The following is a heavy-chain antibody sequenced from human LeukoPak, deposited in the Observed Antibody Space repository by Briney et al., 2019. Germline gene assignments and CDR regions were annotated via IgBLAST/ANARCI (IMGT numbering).Heavy chain of an antibody. CDR3: ARGPITTRSHFDS. CDR2: IIPIFATA. Sequence: ASVKVSCKASGGTFSSYAISWVRQAPGQGLEWMGGIIPIFATANYEQKFQGRVTITADESTSTAYMELSSLRSEDTAVYYCARGPITTRSHFDSWGQGTLVTVSS. D-gene: IGHD5-24*01. J-gene: IGHJ4*02. V-gene: IGHV1-69*13. CDR1: GGTFSSYA.